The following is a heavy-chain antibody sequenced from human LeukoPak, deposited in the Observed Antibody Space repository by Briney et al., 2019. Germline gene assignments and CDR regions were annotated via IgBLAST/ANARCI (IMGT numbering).Heavy chain of an antibody. CDR2: INPGGGNT. CDR3: ARDQGLTGYFDY. CDR1: GYSFTNNY. V-gene: IGHV1-46*01. J-gene: IGHJ4*02. Sequence: ASVKVSCRTSGYSFTNNYMHWVRQAPGQGLEWMGIINPGGGNTNYAQKFQGRVTLTRDTSTTTVYMELSSLRSEDTAVYYCARDQGLTGYFDYWGQGTLVTVSS. D-gene: IGHD3-9*01.